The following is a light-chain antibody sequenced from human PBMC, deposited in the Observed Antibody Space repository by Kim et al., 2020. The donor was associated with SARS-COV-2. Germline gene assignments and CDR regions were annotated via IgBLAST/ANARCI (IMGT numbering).Light chain of an antibody. Sequence: QSVAISCTGTSSDVGGYNSVSWYQQHPGKAPKLMIYDVSKRPSGVPDRFSGSKSGNTASLTISGLQAGDEADYYCCSYAGTYTYVFATGTKVTVL. J-gene: IGLJ1*01. CDR2: DVS. CDR3: CSYAGTYTYV. V-gene: IGLV2-11*01. CDR1: SSDVGGYNS.